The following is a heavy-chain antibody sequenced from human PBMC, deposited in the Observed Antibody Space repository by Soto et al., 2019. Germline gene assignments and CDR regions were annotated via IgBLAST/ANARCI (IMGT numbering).Heavy chain of an antibody. Sequence: GGSLRLSCAASGFTFNSYGMHWVRQAPGKGLEWVAVISYDGSNKYYADSVKGRFTIARDNSKNTLYLQMSSLRAEDTAVYYCVKDGSSGWPYYYGLDVWGQGTSVTVSS. CDR2: ISYDGSNK. D-gene: IGHD6-19*01. CDR3: VKDGSSGWPYYYGLDV. J-gene: IGHJ6*02. CDR1: GFTFNSYG. V-gene: IGHV3-30*18.